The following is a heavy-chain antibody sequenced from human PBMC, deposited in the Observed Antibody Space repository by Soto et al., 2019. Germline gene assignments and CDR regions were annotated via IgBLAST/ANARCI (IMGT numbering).Heavy chain of an antibody. CDR3: AKDDVSGDGLWLVSD. V-gene: IGHV3-23*01. J-gene: IGHJ4*02. D-gene: IGHD2-21*02. CDR1: GFTFSKYA. Sequence: VQLLESGGGLVQPGGSLRLSCEASGFTFSKYAMIWVRQAPGKGQEWVSGITGSGLTIEHSASVKGRFTISRDNSKNTVYLQMSSLRAEDTAIYYCAKDDVSGDGLWLVSDWGQGTPVTVS. CDR2: ITGSGLTI.